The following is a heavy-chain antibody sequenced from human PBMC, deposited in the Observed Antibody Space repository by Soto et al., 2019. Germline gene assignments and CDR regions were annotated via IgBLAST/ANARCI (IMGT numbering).Heavy chain of an antibody. D-gene: IGHD1-7*01. CDR3: ARVMYNWNYGTGRHYYNAMDV. CDR2: IIPSSGST. J-gene: IGHJ6*02. CDR1: GGTFSKYG. Sequence: QVQLAQSGAEVKKPGSTVKVSCKTSGGTFSKYGISWVRQAPGQGLEWVGGIIPSSGSTNYAQKFQGRVTIIADDSTSTAYMELSSLRSEDTAVYHCARVMYNWNYGTGRHYYNAMDVWGQGTTVTVSS. V-gene: IGHV1-69*01.